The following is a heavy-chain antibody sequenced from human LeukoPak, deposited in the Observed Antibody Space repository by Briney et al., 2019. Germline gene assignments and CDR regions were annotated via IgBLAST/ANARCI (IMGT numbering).Heavy chain of an antibody. Sequence: SQTLSLTCDVSGGSISSGGYSWSWIRQPPGKGLEWIGYIYHSGSTYYNPSLESRVTISVDRSKNQFSLKLSSVTAADTAVYYCARGYCSGGSCQFDYWGQGTLVTVSS. V-gene: IGHV4-30-2*01. J-gene: IGHJ4*02. CDR2: IYHSGST. CDR3: ARGYCSGGSCQFDY. D-gene: IGHD2-15*01. CDR1: GGSISSGGYS.